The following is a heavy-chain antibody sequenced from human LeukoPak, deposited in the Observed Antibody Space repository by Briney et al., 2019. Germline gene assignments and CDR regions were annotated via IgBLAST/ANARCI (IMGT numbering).Heavy chain of an antibody. J-gene: IGHJ3*02. D-gene: IGHD1-26*01. CDR2: IYYSGST. CDR1: GGSISSYY. V-gene: IGHV4-59*12. Sequence: SETLSLTCTVSGGSISSYYWSWIRQPPGKGLEWIGHIYYSGSTNYNPSLKSRVTISVDTSKNQFSLKLSSVTAADTAVYYCARGKRGRELQAFDIWGQGTMVTVSS. CDR3: ARGKRGRELQAFDI.